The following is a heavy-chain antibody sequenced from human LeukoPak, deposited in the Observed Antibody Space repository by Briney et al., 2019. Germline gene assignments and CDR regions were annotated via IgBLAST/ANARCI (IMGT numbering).Heavy chain of an antibody. V-gene: IGHV3-30*19. CDR2: ISYDGSNK. CDR1: GFTFSSYV. CDR3: ARDDYGLDP. Sequence: GGSLRLSCAASGFTFSSYVMHRVRQAPGKGLEWVAVISYDGSNKYYADSVKGRFTISRDNSKNTLYLQMNSLRAEDTAVYYCARDDYGLDPWGQGTLVTVSS. D-gene: IGHD4-17*01. J-gene: IGHJ5*02.